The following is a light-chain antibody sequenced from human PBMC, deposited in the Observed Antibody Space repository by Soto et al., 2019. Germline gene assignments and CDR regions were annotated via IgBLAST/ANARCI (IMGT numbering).Light chain of an antibody. CDR1: QSVSSSY. V-gene: IGKV3-20*01. CDR3: QQYGSSVIT. CDR2: GAS. Sequence: EIVLTQSPGTLSLSPGERATLSCRASQSVSSSYLAWYQQKPGQAPRLLIYGASSRATGIPDRFSGSGSGTDFTLTISRLEPEYCAVYYCQQYGSSVITFGQGTRLEIK. J-gene: IGKJ5*01.